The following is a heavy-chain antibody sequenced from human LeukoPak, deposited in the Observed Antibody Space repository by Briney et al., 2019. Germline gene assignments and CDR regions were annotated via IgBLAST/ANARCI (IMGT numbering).Heavy chain of an antibody. D-gene: IGHD3-3*01. CDR1: GGSISSSSYY. V-gene: IGHV4-39*01. CDR3: ARSSANLYYDFWSGYYTGRFDY. Sequence: SETQSLTCTVSGGSISSSSYYWGWIRQPPGKGLEWIGSIYYSGSTYYNPSLKSRVTISVDTSKNPFSLKLSSVTAADTAVYYCARSSANLYYDFWSGYYTGRFDYWGQGTLVTVSS. CDR2: IYYSGST. J-gene: IGHJ4*02.